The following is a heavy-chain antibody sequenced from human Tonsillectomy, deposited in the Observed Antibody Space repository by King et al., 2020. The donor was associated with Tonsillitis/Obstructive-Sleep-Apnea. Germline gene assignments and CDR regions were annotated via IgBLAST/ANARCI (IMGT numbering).Heavy chain of an antibody. J-gene: IGHJ3*02. Sequence: VQLVESGGGVVQPGRSLRLSCAASGFTFSSYAMHWVRQAPGKGLEWVAVISYDGSNKYYVDSVKGRFTISRDNSKNTLSLQMNSRRAEDTAVYYCARDVLHGCSGRSYHEHAFDIWGQGTIVTVSS. CDR2: ISYDGSNK. D-gene: IGHD2-15*01. CDR3: ARDVLHGCSGRSYHEHAFDI. CDR1: GFTFSSYA. V-gene: IGHV3-30*01.